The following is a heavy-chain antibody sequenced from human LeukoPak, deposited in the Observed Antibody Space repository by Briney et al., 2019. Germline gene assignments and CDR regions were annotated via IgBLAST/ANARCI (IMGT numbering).Heavy chain of an antibody. V-gene: IGHV3-23*01. CDR3: AARNYYDSSGYYWYYFDY. CDR2: ISGSGGST. J-gene: IGHJ4*02. Sequence: GGSLRLSCAASGFTVSSSYMYWVRQAPGKGLEWVSAISGSGGSTYYADSVKGRFTISRDNSKNTLYLQMNSLRAEDTAVYYCAARNYYDSSGYYWYYFDYWGQGTLVIVSS. CDR1: GFTVSSSY. D-gene: IGHD3-22*01.